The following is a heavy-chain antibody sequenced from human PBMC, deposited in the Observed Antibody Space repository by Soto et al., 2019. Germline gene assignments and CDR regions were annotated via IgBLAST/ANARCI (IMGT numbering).Heavy chain of an antibody. V-gene: IGHV4-59*01. CDR2: IYYSGST. Sequence: SETLSLTCTVSGGSISSYYWSWIRQPPGKGLEWIGYIYYSGSTNYNPSLKSRVTISVDTSKNQFSLKLSSVTAADTAVYYCARATTVTTSSDYWGQGTLVTVSS. CDR3: ARATTVTTSSDY. J-gene: IGHJ4*02. CDR1: GGSISSYY. D-gene: IGHD4-17*01.